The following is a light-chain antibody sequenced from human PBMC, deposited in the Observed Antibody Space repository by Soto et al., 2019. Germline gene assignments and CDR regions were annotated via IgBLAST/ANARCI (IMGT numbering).Light chain of an antibody. V-gene: IGKV3-11*01. J-gene: IGKJ3*01. CDR2: DAS. CDR1: QSVSSD. CDR3: QQYGRSPFT. Sequence: IVLTQSPATLSLSPGERATLSCRARQSVSSDLAWYQQKPGQAPRLLIYDASNRATGIPARFSGSGSGTDFTLIISSLEPEDFAVYYCQQYGRSPFTFGPGTKVDIK.